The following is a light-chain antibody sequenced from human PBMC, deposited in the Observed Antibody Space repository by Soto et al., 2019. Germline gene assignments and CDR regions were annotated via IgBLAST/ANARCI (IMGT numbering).Light chain of an antibody. CDR3: QQYSASPRT. CDR2: GAS. CDR1: QSVSNDF. Sequence: VGLTPSPGVLSLSTRERATLSCMASQSVSNDFLAWYQQKPGQAPRLLIYGASTRATDVPDRFSASGAGTDFTLTISRLEPEDSAVYYCQQYSASPRTFGPGTKVDI. V-gene: IGKV3-20*01. J-gene: IGKJ3*01.